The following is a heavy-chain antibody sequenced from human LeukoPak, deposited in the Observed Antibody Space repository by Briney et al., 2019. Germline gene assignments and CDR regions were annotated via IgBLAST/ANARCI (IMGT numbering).Heavy chain of an antibody. CDR3: ARGPLGYCSSTSYYNWFDP. CDR1: GFTFSSFP. J-gene: IGHJ5*02. V-gene: IGHV3-30-3*01. CDR2: ISYDGSNK. D-gene: IGHD2-2*01. Sequence: GGSLRLSCAASGFTFSSFPMHWVRQAPGKGLEWVAVISYDGSNKYYADSVKGRFTISRDNSKNTLYLQMNSLRAEDTAVYYCARGPLGYCSSTSYYNWFDPWGQGTLVTVSS.